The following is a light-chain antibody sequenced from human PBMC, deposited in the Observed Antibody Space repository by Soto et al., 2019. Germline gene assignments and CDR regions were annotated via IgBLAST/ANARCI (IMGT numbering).Light chain of an antibody. Sequence: EIVLTQSPATLSLSPGERATLSCRASQSVSSYLAWYQQKPGQAPRLLIYDASNRATGTPARFSSSESGTDVTLTISSLEPEDCAVYFCQQRSNWPITFGQGTKLEIK. J-gene: IGKJ2*01. CDR2: DAS. CDR1: QSVSSY. V-gene: IGKV3-11*01. CDR3: QQRSNWPIT.